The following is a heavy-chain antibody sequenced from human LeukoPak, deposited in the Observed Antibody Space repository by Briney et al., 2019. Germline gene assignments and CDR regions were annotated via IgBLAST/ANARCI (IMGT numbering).Heavy chain of an antibody. D-gene: IGHD5-24*01. V-gene: IGHV4-59*01. CDR2: IHYSGST. CDR3: AAAGAYNYRLAY. Sequence: SETLSLTCTVSAYSFSSYYWSWIRQSPGKGLEWIAYIHYSGSTSYNPHLKSRLTISVDTSKNLFSLKLNSVTTADTAVYYCAAAGAYNYRLAYWGQGTLATVSS. J-gene: IGHJ4*02. CDR1: AYSFSSYY.